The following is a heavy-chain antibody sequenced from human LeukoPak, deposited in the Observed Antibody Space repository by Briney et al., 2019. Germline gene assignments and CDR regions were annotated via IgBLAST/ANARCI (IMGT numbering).Heavy chain of an antibody. J-gene: IGHJ4*02. Sequence: KPSETLSLTCTVSGGSISSYYWGWIRQPAGKGLEWIGHIYTSGTTNYNPSLKSRVTMSVDTSKNQFSLKLSSVTATDTAVYYCAREKGSHSSSSRFDYWGQGTLVTVSS. D-gene: IGHD6-6*01. CDR2: IYTSGTT. V-gene: IGHV4-4*07. CDR1: GGSISSYY. CDR3: AREKGSHSSSSRFDY.